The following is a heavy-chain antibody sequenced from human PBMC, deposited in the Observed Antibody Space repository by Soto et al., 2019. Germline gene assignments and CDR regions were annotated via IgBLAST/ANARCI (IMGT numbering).Heavy chain of an antibody. CDR2: ISYDGSNK. D-gene: IGHD3-10*01. Sequence: QVQLVESGGGVVQPGRSLRLSCAASGFTFSSYAMHWVRQAPGKGLGWVAVISYDGSNKYYADSVKGRFTISRDNSKNTLYLQMNSLRTEDTAVYYCARDWVYGSYWGQGTLVTVSS. CDR3: ARDWVYGSY. CDR1: GFTFSSYA. V-gene: IGHV3-30-3*01. J-gene: IGHJ4*02.